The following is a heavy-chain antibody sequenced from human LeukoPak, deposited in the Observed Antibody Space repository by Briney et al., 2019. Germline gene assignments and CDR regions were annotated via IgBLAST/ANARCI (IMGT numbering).Heavy chain of an antibody. CDR1: GFSIRTSW. J-gene: IGHJ4*02. V-gene: IGHV3-7*04. D-gene: IGHD1-1*01. CDR2: IKHDGNEK. Sequence: GGSLRLSCVASGFSIRTSWMSWLRQAPGKGLEWVANIKHDGNEKYYVDSVEGRFAISRDNAKNSLYLQMNSLRAEDTAVYYCARGNNCPDYWGQGTLVTVSS. CDR3: ARGNNCPDY.